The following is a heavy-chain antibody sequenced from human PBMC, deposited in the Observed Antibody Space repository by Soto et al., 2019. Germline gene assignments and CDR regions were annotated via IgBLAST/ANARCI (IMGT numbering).Heavy chain of an antibody. Sequence: QVQLVQSGAEVKKPGSSVKVSCKTSGGTFSSYAISWVRQAPGQGLEWMGGIIPIFGTANDAQKFQGRVTITADESPSPAYMEVSILGSEDMAVDYWAIDSLSPGYYDSSGYLDYWGQGTLVTVSS. CDR2: IIPIFGTA. V-gene: IGHV1-69*01. J-gene: IGHJ4*02. CDR1: GGTFSSYA. CDR3: AIDSLSPGYYDSSGYLDY. D-gene: IGHD3-22*01.